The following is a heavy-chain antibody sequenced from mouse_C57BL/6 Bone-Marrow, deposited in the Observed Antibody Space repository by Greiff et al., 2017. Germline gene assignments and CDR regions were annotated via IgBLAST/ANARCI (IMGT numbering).Heavy chain of an antibody. CDR2: IHPSDSDT. V-gene: IGHV1-74*01. Sequence: QVQLKQPGAELVKPGASVKVSCKASGYTFTSYWMHWVKQRPGQGLEWIGRIHPSDSDTNYNQKFKGKATLTVDKSSSTAYMQLSSLTSEDSAVYYCATSSSSQDYFDYWGQGTTLTVSS. J-gene: IGHJ2*01. CDR3: ATSSSSQDYFDY. CDR1: GYTFTSYW.